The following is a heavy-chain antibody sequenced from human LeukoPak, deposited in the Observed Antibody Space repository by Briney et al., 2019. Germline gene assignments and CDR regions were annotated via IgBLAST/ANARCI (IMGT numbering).Heavy chain of an antibody. V-gene: IGHV3-7*01. CDR3: ARDRAYYDY. J-gene: IGHJ4*02. Sequence: GESLKISCTASGFTFSSHWMSWVRQAPGKGLEWVANIKHDGDEKSYADSVKGRFIISRDNAETPLFLQMNSLRAEDTAVYYCARDRAYYDYWGQGTLVTVSS. CDR1: GFTFSSHW. CDR2: IKHDGDEK. D-gene: IGHD4/OR15-4a*01.